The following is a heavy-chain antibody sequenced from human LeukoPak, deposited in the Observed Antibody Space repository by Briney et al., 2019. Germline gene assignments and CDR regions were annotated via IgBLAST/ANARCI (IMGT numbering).Heavy chain of an antibody. CDR2: ISSSSSYI. V-gene: IGHV3-21*01. J-gene: IGHJ6*03. CDR1: GFTFSSYS. CDR3: AKDHSSGLSDYYYYYMDV. Sequence: GGSLRLSCAASGFTFSSYSMNWVRQAPGKGLEWVSSISSSSSYIYYADSVKGRFTISRDNAKNSLYLQMNSLRAEDTAVYYCAKDHSSGLSDYYYYYMDVWGKGTTVTVSS. D-gene: IGHD6-19*01.